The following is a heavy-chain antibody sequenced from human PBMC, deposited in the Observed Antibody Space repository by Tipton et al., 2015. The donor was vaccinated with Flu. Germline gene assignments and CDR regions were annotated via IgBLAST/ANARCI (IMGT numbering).Heavy chain of an antibody. CDR1: GFTFSSYA. J-gene: IGHJ6*02. CDR2: IYSGGST. CDR3: ARDRGGYCSSTSCQGYYYYYGMDV. Sequence: SLRLSCAASGFTFSSYAMHWVRQAPGKGLEWVSVIYSGGSTYYADSVKGRFTISRDNSKNTLYLQMNSLRAEDTAVYYCARDRGGYCSSTSCQGYYYYYGMDVWGQGTTVTVSS. V-gene: IGHV3-53*01. D-gene: IGHD2-2*01.